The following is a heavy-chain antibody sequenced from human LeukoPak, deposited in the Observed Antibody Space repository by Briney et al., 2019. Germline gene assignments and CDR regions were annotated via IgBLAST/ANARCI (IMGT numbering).Heavy chain of an antibody. V-gene: IGHV4-34*01. Sequence: PSEPLSPPCAVSGGSFRGYYWRWFRPPPGRGRGGFGEINHSGSTNYNPSLKSRVTISVDTSKNQFSLKLSSVTAADTAVYYCARGRISSWYYYYMDVWGKGTTVTVSS. D-gene: IGHD6-13*01. CDR1: GGSFRGYY. J-gene: IGHJ6*03. CDR2: INHSGST. CDR3: ARGRISSWYYYYMDV.